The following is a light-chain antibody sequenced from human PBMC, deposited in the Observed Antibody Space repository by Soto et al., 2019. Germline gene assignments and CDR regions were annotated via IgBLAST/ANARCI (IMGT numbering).Light chain of an antibody. CDR3: QQYNNWPPLT. V-gene: IGKV3D-15*01. Sequence: EIVMTQSPDTLSVSPGDRAALSCRTSQSVSSDLAWYQQKPGQAPRLLIYGASTRATGIPARFSGSGSGTEFTLTISSLQSEDFAVYYCQQYNNWPPLTFGGGTKVEIK. CDR1: QSVSSD. CDR2: GAS. J-gene: IGKJ4*01.